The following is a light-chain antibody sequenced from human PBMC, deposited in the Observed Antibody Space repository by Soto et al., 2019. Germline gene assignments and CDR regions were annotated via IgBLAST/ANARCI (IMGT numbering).Light chain of an antibody. CDR3: QSYGLRDYAV. J-gene: IGLJ2*01. CDR2: GNI. V-gene: IGLV1-40*01. CDR1: SSNIGAGYD. Sequence: QSVLTQPPSVSGAPGQRVTISCTGSSSNIGAGYDVHWYQLLPGTAPKLLIYGNINRPSGVPDRFSGSRSGTSAYLAITGLQAEDEADYYCQSYGLRDYAVFGGGTKLTVL.